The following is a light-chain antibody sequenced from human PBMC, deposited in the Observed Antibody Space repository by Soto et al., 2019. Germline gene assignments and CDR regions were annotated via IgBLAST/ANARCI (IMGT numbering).Light chain of an antibody. CDR2: DVS. J-gene: IGKJ3*01. Sequence: EIVLTQSPATLSLSPGERATLSCRASQSVSSYLSWYQQRPGQAPRLLIYDVSTRASGIPARFSGSGSGTDFTLTIDSLEPEDFAVYYCQQRSNWPPAFGPGTKVDI. CDR1: QSVSSY. CDR3: QQRSNWPPA. V-gene: IGKV3-11*01.